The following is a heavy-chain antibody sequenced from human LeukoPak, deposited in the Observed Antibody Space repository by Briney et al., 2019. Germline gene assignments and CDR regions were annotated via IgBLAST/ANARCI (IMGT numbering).Heavy chain of an antibody. CDR2: ISGSGSST. CDR3: ARVAARLNWFDP. D-gene: IGHD6-6*01. Sequence: PGGSLRLSCAASGFTFSSYAMSWVRQAPGKGLEWVSAISGSGSSTYYADSVKGRFTISRDNAKNTLYLQMNSLRAEDTAVYYCARVAARLNWFDPWGQGTLVTVSS. J-gene: IGHJ5*02. CDR1: GFTFSSYA. V-gene: IGHV3-23*01.